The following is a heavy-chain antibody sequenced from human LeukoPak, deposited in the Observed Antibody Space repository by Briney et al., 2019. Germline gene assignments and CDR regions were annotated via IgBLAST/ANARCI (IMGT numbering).Heavy chain of an antibody. D-gene: IGHD5-12*01. CDR2: ISYSGST. CDR3: ARHNVRATIVHFDY. V-gene: IGHV4-59*08. CDR1: GGSISSYY. J-gene: IGHJ4*02. Sequence: SETLSLICTVSGGSISSYYWSWIRQPPGRRLEWIGYISYSGSTNYNPSLRSRVTISVDTSKNQFSLKLSSVTAADTAVYYCARHNVRATIVHFDYWGQGTLVTVSS.